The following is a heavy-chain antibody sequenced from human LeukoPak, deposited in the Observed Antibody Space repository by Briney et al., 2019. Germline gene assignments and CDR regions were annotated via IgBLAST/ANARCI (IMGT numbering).Heavy chain of an antibody. V-gene: IGHV3-64*01. D-gene: IGHD6-13*01. Sequence: GGSLRLSCAASRFTFRNYAMHWVRQAPGKGLEYVSAISSNGGSTYYANSVKGRFTISRDNSKNTLYLQMGSLRAEDMAVYYCASLGGSSSWYFVNYWGQGTLVTVSS. CDR3: ASLGGSSSWYFVNY. J-gene: IGHJ4*02. CDR2: ISSNGGST. CDR1: RFTFRNYA.